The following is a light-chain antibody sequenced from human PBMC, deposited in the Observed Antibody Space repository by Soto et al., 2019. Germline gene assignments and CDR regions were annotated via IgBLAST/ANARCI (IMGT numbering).Light chain of an antibody. V-gene: IGKV1-5*01. CDR3: QQYNSYSWT. CDR2: DAS. J-gene: IGKJ1*01. CDR1: QSISAW. Sequence: DIQMPQSASTLSTSLGDRVTITCRASQSISAWLAWYQQKPGKAPKLLIYDASTLESGVPSRFSGSGSGTEFTLTISSLQTDDFATYYCQQYNSYSWTFGQGTKVDIK.